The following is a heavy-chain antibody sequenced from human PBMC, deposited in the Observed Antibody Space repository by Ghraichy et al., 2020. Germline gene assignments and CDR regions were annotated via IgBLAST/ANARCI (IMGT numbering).Heavy chain of an antibody. Sequence: SGPTLVKPRPADQTTELLSGFCISNSGFCVSWIRQPPGKALEWLALFHWNDDKNYCPSLKTRLTISKDTYKKQVVLRMTNMQPVDTATYFCAHISSSFYTGVDVWGKG. V-gene: IGHV2-5*01. CDR2: FHWNDDK. CDR1: GFCISNSGFC. CDR3: AHISSSFYTGVDV. D-gene: IGHD2-2*02. J-gene: IGHJ6*04.